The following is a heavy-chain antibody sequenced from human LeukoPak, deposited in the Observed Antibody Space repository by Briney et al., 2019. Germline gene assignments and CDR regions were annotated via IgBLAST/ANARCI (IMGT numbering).Heavy chain of an antibody. CDR2: IWCDGSNK. D-gene: IGHD3-22*01. CDR3: ARDDRGIYGMDV. J-gene: IGHJ6*02. V-gene: IGHV3-33*01. CDR1: GFTFSSYG. Sequence: PGRFLRLSCAASGFTFSSYGMHWVRQAPGKGLEWGAVIWCDGSNKYYADSVKGRFTISRDNSKNTLYLQMNSLRAEDTAVYYCARDDRGIYGMDVWGQGTTVTVSS.